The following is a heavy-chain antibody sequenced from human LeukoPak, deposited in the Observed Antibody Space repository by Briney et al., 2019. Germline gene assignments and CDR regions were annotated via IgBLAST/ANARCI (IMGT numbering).Heavy chain of an antibody. J-gene: IGHJ4*02. CDR1: GFTVSSNS. V-gene: IGHV3-53*01. D-gene: IGHD4/OR15-4a*01. CDR2: IYSDNT. Sequence: GGSLRLSCAASGFTVSSNSMSWVRQAPGKGLEWVSFIYSDNTHYSDSVKGRFTISRDNSKNTLYLQMNSLRAEDTAVYYCARRAGAYSHPYDYWGQGTLVTVSS. CDR3: ARRAGAYSHPYDY.